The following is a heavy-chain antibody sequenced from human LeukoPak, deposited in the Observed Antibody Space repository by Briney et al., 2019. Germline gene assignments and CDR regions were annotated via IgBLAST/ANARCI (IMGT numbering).Heavy chain of an antibody. CDR1: GGTFISYA. J-gene: IGHJ4*02. CDR2: IIPIFGTA. CDR3: AREEMATIKGGVSDY. Sequence: GSSVKVSCKASGGTFISYAISWVRQAPGQGLEWMGGIIPIFGTANYTQKFQGRVTITADESTSTAYMELSSLRSEDTAVYYCAREEMATIKGGVSDYWGQGTLFTVSS. D-gene: IGHD5-24*01. V-gene: IGHV1-69*01.